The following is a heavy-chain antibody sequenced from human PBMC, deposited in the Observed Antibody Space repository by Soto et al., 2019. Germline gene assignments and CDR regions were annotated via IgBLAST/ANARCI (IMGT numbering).Heavy chain of an antibody. CDR2: IKQDGSET. J-gene: IGHJ4*02. Sequence: GGSLRLSCAASGFTFSSYWMSWVRQAPGKGLEWVANIKQDGSETYYVDSVKGRFTISRDNAKNSLYLQMNSLRVEDTAVYYCASQLNGASDYWGQGTLVTVSS. CDR1: GFTFSSYW. V-gene: IGHV3-7*01. CDR3: ASQLNGASDY. D-gene: IGHD2-2*01.